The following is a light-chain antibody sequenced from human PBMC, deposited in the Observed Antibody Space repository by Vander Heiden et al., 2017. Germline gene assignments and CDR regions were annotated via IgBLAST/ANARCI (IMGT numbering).Light chain of an antibody. Sequence: DPVSITCRASQSINRYLNWYQRKLGKAPKLLIYAASSLQSGVPSRFSGSGSGTDFSLTISSLQPEDFATYYCQQSYNAPRTFGQGTKVEIK. J-gene: IGKJ1*01. V-gene: IGKV1-39*01. CDR1: QSINRY. CDR3: QQSYNAPRT. CDR2: AAS.